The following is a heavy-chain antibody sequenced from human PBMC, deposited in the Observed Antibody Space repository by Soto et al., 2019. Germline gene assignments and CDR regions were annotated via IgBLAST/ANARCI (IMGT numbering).Heavy chain of an antibody. Sequence: QVQLQESGPRLVQPSETLSLTCSVSGGSVSRDSYYCSWIRQPPGAGLEWIGYIYFSVTTNYNPSLQSRVTILVDSSKNQFSLKLSSVTAADTAVYYCARSPGSGDYVDYGGQGTLVAVSS. CDR2: IYFSVTT. J-gene: IGHJ4*02. CDR3: ARSPGSGDYVDY. CDR1: GGSVSRDSYY. V-gene: IGHV4-61*01. D-gene: IGHD4-17*01.